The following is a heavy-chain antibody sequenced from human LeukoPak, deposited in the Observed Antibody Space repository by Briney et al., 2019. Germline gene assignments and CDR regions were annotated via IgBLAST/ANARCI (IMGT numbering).Heavy chain of an antibody. CDR2: IYTSGST. J-gene: IGHJ4*01. Sequence: SESLSLTCTVSAGFISSYSGSWVRQPAGKGLEWIGRIYTSGSTNYNPSPKSRVPMSVDTSKHQFSLKLSSVTHAATAVYFSARVDYYGSGTYRFDNWGPRTLVTVSS. CDR3: ARVDYYGSGTYRFDN. V-gene: IGHV4-4*07. D-gene: IGHD3-10*01. CDR1: AGFISSYS.